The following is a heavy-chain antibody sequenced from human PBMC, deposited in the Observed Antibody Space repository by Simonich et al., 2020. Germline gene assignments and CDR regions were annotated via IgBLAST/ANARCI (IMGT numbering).Heavy chain of an antibody. V-gene: IGHV3-48*01. J-gene: IGHJ4*02. D-gene: IGHD2-8*01. CDR2: ITSSSRTT. CDR1: GFTFRSHS. CDR3: ARQLAMVYAIGGLDY. Sequence: EVKLVESGGGLVQPGGSLRLSCAASGFTFRSHSMSWVRQAPGKGLEWISYITSSSRTTYYTDSVKGRFTVSRDNAKNLLFLQMDSLRAEDTAVYYCARQLAMVYAIGGLDYWGQGVLVSVSS.